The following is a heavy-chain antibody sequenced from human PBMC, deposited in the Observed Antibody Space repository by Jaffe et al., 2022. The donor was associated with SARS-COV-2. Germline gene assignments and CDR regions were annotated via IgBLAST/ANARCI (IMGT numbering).Heavy chain of an antibody. J-gene: IGHJ6*02. Sequence: EVQLVESGGGLVQPGRSLRLSCAASGFTFDDYAMHWVRQAPGKGLEWVSGISWNSGSIGYADSVKGRFTISRDNAKNSLYLQMNSLRAEDTALYYCAKEDDRELVNGEMYYYYGMDVWGQGTTVTVSS. D-gene: IGHD6-13*01. CDR1: GFTFDDYA. CDR2: ISWNSGSI. CDR3: AKEDDRELVNGEMYYYYGMDV. V-gene: IGHV3-9*01.